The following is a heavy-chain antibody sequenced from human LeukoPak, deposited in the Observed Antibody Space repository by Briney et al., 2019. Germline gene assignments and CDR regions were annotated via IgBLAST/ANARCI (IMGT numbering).Heavy chain of an antibody. D-gene: IGHD4-17*01. CDR1: GYTFTSYG. CDR3: ARGDYGDNFDY. CDR2: INAYNGNT. V-gene: IGHV1-18*01. J-gene: IGHJ4*02. Sequence: ASVKASCKASGYTFTSYGISWVRQAPGQGLEWVGWINAYNGNTNYAQKLQGRVTMTTDTSTSTAYMELRSLRSDDTAVYFCARGDYGDNFDYWGQGTLVTVSS.